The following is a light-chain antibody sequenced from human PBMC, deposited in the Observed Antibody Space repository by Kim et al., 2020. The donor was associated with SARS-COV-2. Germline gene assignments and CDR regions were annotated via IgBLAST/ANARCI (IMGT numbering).Light chain of an antibody. J-gene: IGLJ2*01. CDR3: QVWDSSNVV. CDR2: SDS. CDR1: NIGSKN. Sequence: SYELTQPLSVSVAPGQTARITCGGNNIGSKNVHWYQQKPGQAPVLVIYSDSNRPSGIPERFSGSNSGNTATLTISRAQAGDEADYYCQVWDSSNVVFGGGTQLTVL. V-gene: IGLV3-9*01.